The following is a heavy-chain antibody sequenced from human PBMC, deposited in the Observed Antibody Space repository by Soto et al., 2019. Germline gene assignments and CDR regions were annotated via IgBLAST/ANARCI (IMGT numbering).Heavy chain of an antibody. Sequence: ASVKVSCKASGYTSTSYGISWVRQAPGQGLEWMGWISAYNGNTNYAQKLQGRVTMTTDTSTSTAYMELRSLRSDDTAVYYCARDLYCSSTSCYFWFDPWGQGTLVTVSS. CDR1: GYTSTSYG. J-gene: IGHJ5*02. D-gene: IGHD2-2*01. CDR3: ARDLYCSSTSCYFWFDP. CDR2: ISAYNGNT. V-gene: IGHV1-18*01.